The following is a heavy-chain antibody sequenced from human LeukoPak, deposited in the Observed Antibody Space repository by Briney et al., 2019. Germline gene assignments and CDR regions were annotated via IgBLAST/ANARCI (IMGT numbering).Heavy chain of an antibody. CDR2: FIPILGLA. CDR3: ASPGRGPDYYSMDV. J-gene: IGHJ6*02. Sequence: SVKVSCMASGGAFSSSAISWVRQAPGHGLEWMGKFIPILGLANYAQKFQGRVTITADTSTSTAYMDLNNLSYEDTAVYYCASPGRGPDYYSMDVWGQGTTVTVSS. V-gene: IGHV1-69*04. D-gene: IGHD2-15*01. CDR1: GGAFSSSA.